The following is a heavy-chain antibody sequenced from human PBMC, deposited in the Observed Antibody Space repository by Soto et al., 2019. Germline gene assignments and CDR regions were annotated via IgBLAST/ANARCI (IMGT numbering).Heavy chain of an antibody. CDR1: GYTFTSYG. CDR2: ISAYNGNT. CDR3: AREYSLDGYLQTTYWFDP. D-gene: IGHD5-12*01. Sequence: ASVKVSCKASGYTFTSYGISWVRQAPGQGLEWMGLISAYNGNTNYAQKLQGRVTMTTDTSTSTANMELRSLRSDDTAVYYCAREYSLDGYLQTTYWFDPWGQGTLVTVSS. V-gene: IGHV1-18*01. J-gene: IGHJ5*02.